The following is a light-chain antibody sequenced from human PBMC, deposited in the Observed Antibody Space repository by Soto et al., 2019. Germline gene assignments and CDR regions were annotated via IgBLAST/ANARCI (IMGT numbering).Light chain of an antibody. CDR1: SSNIGAGYD. J-gene: IGLJ1*01. CDR2: GNT. CDR3: QSYDSSLHASV. Sequence: HSVLTQAPSASGVPGQRVTISCTGSSSNIGAGYDVHWYQQLPGTAPKLLIYGNTNRPSGVPDRFSGSKSGSSASLAITGLQAEDEADYYCQSYDSSLHASVFGTGTKVTVL. V-gene: IGLV1-40*01.